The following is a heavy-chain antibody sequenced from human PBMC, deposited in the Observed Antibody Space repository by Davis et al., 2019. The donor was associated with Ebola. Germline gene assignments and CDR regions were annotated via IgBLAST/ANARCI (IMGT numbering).Heavy chain of an antibody. D-gene: IGHD2-15*01. CDR2: IYGGDSDT. J-gene: IGHJ3*02. CDR1: GYSFTSYW. CDR3: ARARRYCSGGSCYPRDAFDI. Sequence: GESLKISCKGSGYSFTSYWIAWVRQMPGQGLAWMGTIYGGDSDTNYSPSFQGHVTISADKSISTAYLQWSSLKASDTAMYYCARARRYCSGGSCYPRDAFDIWGQGTMVTVSS. V-gene: IGHV5-51*01.